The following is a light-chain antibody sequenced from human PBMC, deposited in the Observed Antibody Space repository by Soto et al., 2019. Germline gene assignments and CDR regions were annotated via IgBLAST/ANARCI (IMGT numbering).Light chain of an antibody. CDR2: RNN. CDR3: AAWDDSLSGPGV. Sequence: QSVLTQPPSASGTPGQRVTISCSGSSSNIGSIYVHWYQQLPGTAPKLLIYRNNQRPSGVPDRFSGSKSGTSASLAISGLRSEDEADYYCAAWDDSLSGPGVFGGGTKLTVL. J-gene: IGLJ2*01. CDR1: SSNIGSIY. V-gene: IGLV1-47*01.